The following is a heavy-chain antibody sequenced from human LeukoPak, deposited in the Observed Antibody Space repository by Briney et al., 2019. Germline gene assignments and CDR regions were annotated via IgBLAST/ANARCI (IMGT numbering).Heavy chain of an antibody. D-gene: IGHD1-7*01. V-gene: IGHV3-23*01. CDR3: AKDLIGMYNWNYDKFDY. CDR1: GFPFRDFG. Sequence: PGGSLRLSCAASGFPFRDFGLSWVRQAPGKGLEWVSGISGGGDTIYYADSVKGRFTISGDSSKNTLYLQMNSLRAEDTAVYYCAKDLIGMYNWNYDKFDYWGQGTLVTVSS. J-gene: IGHJ4*02. CDR2: ISGGGDTI.